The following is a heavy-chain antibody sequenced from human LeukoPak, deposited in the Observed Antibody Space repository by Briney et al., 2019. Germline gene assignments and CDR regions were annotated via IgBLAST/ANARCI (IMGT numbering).Heavy chain of an antibody. CDR1: GYTFTSYG. Sequence: APVKVSCKASGYTFTSYGISWVRQAPGQGLEWMGWISAYNGNTNYAQKLQGRVTMTTDTSTSTAYMELRSLRSDDTAVYYCATIVAAGDWFDPWGQGTLVTVSS. D-gene: IGHD6-25*01. CDR3: ATIVAAGDWFDP. V-gene: IGHV1-18*01. J-gene: IGHJ5*02. CDR2: ISAYNGNT.